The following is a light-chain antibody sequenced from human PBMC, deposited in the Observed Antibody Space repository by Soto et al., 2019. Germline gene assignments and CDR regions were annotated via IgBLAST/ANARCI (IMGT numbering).Light chain of an antibody. CDR3: HQSYSNSYT. CDR1: QSMSDS. Sequence: DIQLTQSPSSLSASVGDRVTISCRASQSMSDSLNWYQQKSGKAPKLLIYSGSTLEIGVPSRFSGSGSGTDFTLTISSLQPEDFGTYFCHQSYSNSYTFGQGTTLEIK. CDR2: SGS. V-gene: IGKV1-39*01. J-gene: IGKJ2*01.